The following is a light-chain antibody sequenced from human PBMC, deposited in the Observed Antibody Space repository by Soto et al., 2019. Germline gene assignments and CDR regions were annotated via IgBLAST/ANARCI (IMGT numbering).Light chain of an antibody. CDR3: QQSYSTTRT. CDR1: QSISSY. Sequence: DIQMTQSPSSLSASVVDRVTITCRASQSISSYLNWYQQKPGKAPKLLIYAASSLQSGVPSRFSGSGSGTDFTLTISSLQLEDFATYYCQQSYSTTRTFGQGTKVDI. J-gene: IGKJ1*01. V-gene: IGKV1-39*01. CDR2: AAS.